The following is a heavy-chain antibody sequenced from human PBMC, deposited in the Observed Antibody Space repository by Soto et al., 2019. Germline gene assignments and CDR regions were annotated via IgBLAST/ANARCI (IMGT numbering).Heavy chain of an antibody. V-gene: IGHV5-10-1*01. CDR2: IDPSDSYT. J-gene: IGHJ5*02. CDR3: ARHKRQALRFLEWLLCFDP. Sequence: PGESLKISCTGSGYSFTSYWISWVRQMPGKGLEWMGRIDPSDSYTNYSPSFQGHVTISADKSISTAYLQWSSLKASDTAMYYCARHKRQALRFLEWLLCFDPWGQGTLVTVSS. CDR1: GYSFTSYW. D-gene: IGHD3-3*01.